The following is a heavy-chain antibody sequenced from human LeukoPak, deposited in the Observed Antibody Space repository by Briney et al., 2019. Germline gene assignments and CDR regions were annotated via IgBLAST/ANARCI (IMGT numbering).Heavy chain of an antibody. CDR3: ARSIAAAGTWWFDP. V-gene: IGHV1-18*04. D-gene: IGHD6-13*01. CDR1: GYTFTSYG. J-gene: IGHJ5*02. Sequence: ASVKVSCKASGYTFTSYGISWVRQAPGQGLEWMGWISAYNGNTNYAQKLQGRVTMTTDTSTSTAYMELRSLRSDDTAVYYWARSIAAAGTWWFDPWGQGTLVTVSS. CDR2: ISAYNGNT.